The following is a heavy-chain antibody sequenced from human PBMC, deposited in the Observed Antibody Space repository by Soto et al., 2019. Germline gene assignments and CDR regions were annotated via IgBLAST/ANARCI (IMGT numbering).Heavy chain of an antibody. Sequence: QVQLQESGPGLVKPSETLSLTCTVSGGSVSSGSYYWSWIRQPPGKGLEWIGYIYYSGSTNYNPSLKSRVTISVDTSKNQFSLKLSSVTAADTAVYYGARTVGAHDAFDIWGQGTMVTVSS. D-gene: IGHD1-26*01. V-gene: IGHV4-61*01. CDR2: IYYSGST. CDR3: ARTVGAHDAFDI. CDR1: GGSVSSGSYY. J-gene: IGHJ3*02.